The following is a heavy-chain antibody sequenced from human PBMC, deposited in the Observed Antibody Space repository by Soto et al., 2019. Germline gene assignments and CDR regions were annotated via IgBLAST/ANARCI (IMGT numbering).Heavy chain of an antibody. CDR2: ISSSGSTI. CDR3: ARSKTEGIVVVPAAPRPGYYYYMDV. J-gene: IGHJ6*03. Sequence: GGFLRLSCAASGFTFSDYYMSWIRQAPGKGLEWVSYISSSGSTIYYADSVKGRFTISRDNAKNSLYLQMNSLRAEDTAVYYCARSKTEGIVVVPAAPRPGYYYYMDVWGKGTTVTVSS. CDR1: GFTFSDYY. D-gene: IGHD2-2*01. V-gene: IGHV3-11*01.